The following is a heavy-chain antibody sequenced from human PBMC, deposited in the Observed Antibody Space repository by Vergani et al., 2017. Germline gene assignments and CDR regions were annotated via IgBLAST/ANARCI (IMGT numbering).Heavy chain of an antibody. Sequence: QVQLQESGPGLVKTSETVSLTCAVSSYSISSDYYRGWIRQTPGKGLEWIGSICNSGRTYDNPSLRGRVTMSVDTSRNQFSLKLDPVIAADTAVYYCARQSGHDLGGYFDFWGQGTRLTVSS. CDR1: SYSISSDYY. CDR2: ICNSGRT. CDR3: ARQSGHDLGGYFDF. J-gene: IGHJ4*02. D-gene: IGHD5-12*01. V-gene: IGHV4-38-2*01.